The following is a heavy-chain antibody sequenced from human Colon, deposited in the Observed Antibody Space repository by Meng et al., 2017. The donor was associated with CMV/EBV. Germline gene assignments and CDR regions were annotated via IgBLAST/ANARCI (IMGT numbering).Heavy chain of an antibody. V-gene: IGHV3-74*01. J-gene: IGHJ4*02. CDR1: GFTFISYW. CDR3: ARDDTRNLIDY. Sequence: SCSASGFTFISYWMHWVRQAPGKGLVWVSRINSDGSTTSYADSVKGRFTLSRDNAKNTLYLQMNSLKAEDTAVYYCARDDTRNLIDYWGQGTLVTVSS. CDR2: INSDGSTT.